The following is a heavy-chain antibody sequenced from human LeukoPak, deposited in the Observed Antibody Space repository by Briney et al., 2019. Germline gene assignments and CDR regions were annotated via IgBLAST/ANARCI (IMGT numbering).Heavy chain of an antibody. V-gene: IGHV1-46*01. J-gene: IGHJ3*01. CDR3: VRPPSGKDKRHDVLDV. D-gene: IGHD1-26*01. Sequence: ASVKVSCKASGYIFASYYMQWVRQAPGQGLEWMGIFNPDGGSTSYARKFQGRVTMTRETSTSTVYMELSSLRSEDTAVYYCVRPPSGKDKRHDVLDVWGQGTVVTVSS. CDR1: GYIFASYY. CDR2: FNPDGGST.